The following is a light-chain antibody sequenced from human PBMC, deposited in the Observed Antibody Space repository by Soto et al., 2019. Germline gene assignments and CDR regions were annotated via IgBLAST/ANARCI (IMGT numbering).Light chain of an antibody. CDR2: EVN. J-gene: IGLJ2*01. Sequence: QSVLTQPASVSGSPGQSITISCTGTSSDVGGYNYVSWYQQHPGKAPKLMICEVNNRPSGVSDRFSGSKSGNTASLTISGLQAEDEADYYCGSYTRTSTLVVFGGGTKLTVL. CDR1: SSDVGGYNY. CDR3: GSYTRTSTLVV. V-gene: IGLV2-14*01.